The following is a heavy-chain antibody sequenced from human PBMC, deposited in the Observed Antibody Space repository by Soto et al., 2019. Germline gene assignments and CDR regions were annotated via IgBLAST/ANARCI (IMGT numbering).Heavy chain of an antibody. D-gene: IGHD1-26*01. V-gene: IGHV4-59*07. CDR2: VYYTGTT. CDR1: GASITGYY. Sequence: QVHLQESGPGLVKPSDTLSLTCTVSGASITGYYWSWIRQPPGKGLEWIGYVYYTGTTNYSPSHQSRVAISVVPSKKQFSLSLNSVTATDTAVYYCARGRRWDGGGWGFDYWGQGALVSVSS. J-gene: IGHJ4*02. CDR3: ARGRRWDGGGWGFDY.